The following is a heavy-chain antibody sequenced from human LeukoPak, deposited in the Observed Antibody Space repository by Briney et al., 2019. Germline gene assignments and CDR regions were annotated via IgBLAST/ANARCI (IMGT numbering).Heavy chain of an antibody. CDR3: AKDLGPWPREDMVRGVHGFDP. V-gene: IGHV3-33*03. Sequence: GGSLRLSCAASGFTFSSYGMHWVRQAPGKGLEWVAVIWYDGSNKYYADSVKGRFTISRDNAKNSLYLQMNSLRAGDTALYYCAKDLGPWPREDMVRGVHGFDPWGQGTLVTVSS. D-gene: IGHD3-10*01. CDR2: IWYDGSNK. CDR1: GFTFSSYG. J-gene: IGHJ5*02.